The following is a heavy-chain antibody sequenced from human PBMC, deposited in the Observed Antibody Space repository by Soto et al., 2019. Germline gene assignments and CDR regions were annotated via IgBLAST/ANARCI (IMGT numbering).Heavy chain of an antibody. J-gene: IGHJ4*02. CDR1: GFTFSSYG. V-gene: IGHV3-30*18. CDR2: ISYDGSNK. Sequence: QVQLVESGGGVVQPGRSLRLSCAASGFTFSSYGMHWVRQAPGKGLEWVAVISYDGSNKYYADSVKGRFTISRDNSKNTLYLQMNSLRAEDTAVCYCAKPDFDYWGQGTLGTVSS. CDR3: AKPDFDY.